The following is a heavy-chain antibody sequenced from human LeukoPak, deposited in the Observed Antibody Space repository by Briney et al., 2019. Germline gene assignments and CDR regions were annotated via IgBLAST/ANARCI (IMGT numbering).Heavy chain of an antibody. CDR2: IYSGGST. D-gene: IGHD5-12*01. J-gene: IGHJ4*02. CDR1: GFTFSSNY. CDR3: ARWRYSGYEGFDY. V-gene: IGHV3-53*01. Sequence: GGSLRLSCAASGFTFSSNYMSWVRQAPGKGLEWVSVIYSGGSTYYADSVKGRFTISRDNSKNTLYLQMNSLRAEDTAVYYCARWRYSGYEGFDYWGQGTLVTVSS.